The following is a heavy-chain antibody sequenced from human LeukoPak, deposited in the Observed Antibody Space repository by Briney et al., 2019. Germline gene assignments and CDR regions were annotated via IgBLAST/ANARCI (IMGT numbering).Heavy chain of an antibody. CDR1: GGSISSGSYY. CDR2: IYTSGST. J-gene: IGHJ6*04. Sequence: SQTLSLTCTVSGGSISSGSYYWSWIRQPAGKGLEWIGRIYTSGSTNYNPSLKSRVTISVDTSKNQFSLRLSSLTAADTAVYYCAREGGRAGGDVWGKGTTVTVSS. CDR3: AREGGRAGGDV. D-gene: IGHD1-26*01. V-gene: IGHV4-61*02.